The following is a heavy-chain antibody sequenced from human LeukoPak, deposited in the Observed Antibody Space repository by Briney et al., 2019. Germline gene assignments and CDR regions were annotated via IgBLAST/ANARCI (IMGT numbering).Heavy chain of an antibody. V-gene: IGHV1-69*01. CDR3: ASFSGSYFEAYYYGMDV. J-gene: IGHJ6*02. CDR1: GGTFSSYA. CDR2: IIPIFGTA. D-gene: IGHD1-26*01. Sequence: ASEKVSCKASGGTFSSYAISWVRQAPGQGLEWMGGIIPIFGTANYAQKFQGRVTITADESTSTAYMELSSLRSEDTAVYYCASFSGSYFEAYYYGMDVWGQGTTVTVSS.